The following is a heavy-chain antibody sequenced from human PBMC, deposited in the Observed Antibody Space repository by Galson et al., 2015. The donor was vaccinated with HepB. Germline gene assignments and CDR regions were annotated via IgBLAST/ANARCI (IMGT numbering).Heavy chain of an antibody. CDR1: GYTFTSYD. Sequence: SVKVSCKASGYTFTSYDINWVRQATGQGLEWMGWMNPNSGNTGYAQKFQGRVAMTRNTSISTAYMELSSLRSEDTAVYYCARVGTSWGHNWFDPGGQGTLVTVSS. D-gene: IGHD2-2*01. CDR3: ARVGTSWGHNWFDP. CDR2: MNPNSGNT. V-gene: IGHV1-8*01. J-gene: IGHJ5*02.